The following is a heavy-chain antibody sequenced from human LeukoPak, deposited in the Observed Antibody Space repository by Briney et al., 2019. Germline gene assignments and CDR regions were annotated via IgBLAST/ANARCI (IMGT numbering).Heavy chain of an antibody. CDR3: ARDGYREFFDI. V-gene: IGHV3-48*04. J-gene: IGHJ3*02. CDR1: GFTFSSYS. CDR2: ISSSSSTI. Sequence: PGGSLRLSCAASGFTFSSYSMNWVRQAPGKGLEWVSYISSSSSTIYYADSVKGRFTISRDNAKNSLYLQMNSLRAEDTAVYYCARDGYREFFDIWGQGTMVTVSS. D-gene: IGHD5-24*01.